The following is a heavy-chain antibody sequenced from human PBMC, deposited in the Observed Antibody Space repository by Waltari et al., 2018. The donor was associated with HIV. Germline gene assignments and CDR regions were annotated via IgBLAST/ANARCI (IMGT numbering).Heavy chain of an antibody. V-gene: IGHV3-7*01. CDR2: MKEDGSE. CDR1: GLPFIHYW. Sequence: EVQMVESGGGLVQPGGSLRLSCVVSGLPFIHYWRNWVSQPPGKGLEWGANMKEDGSERYVDSVKGRFTVSRDNSKNSLYLQMNSLRAEDTAMYFCATWAQGGMENYWGQGALVTVSS. J-gene: IGHJ4*02. D-gene: IGHD3-16*01. CDR3: ATWAQGGMENY.